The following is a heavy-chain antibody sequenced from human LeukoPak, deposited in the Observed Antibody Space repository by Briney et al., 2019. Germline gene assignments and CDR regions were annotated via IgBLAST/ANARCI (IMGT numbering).Heavy chain of an antibody. D-gene: IGHD3-22*01. V-gene: IGHV4-59*01. CDR2: IYDSGST. CDR1: GFSISRYY. J-gene: IGHJ4*02. CDR3: ARQSISGSSLSYFDY. Sequence: AETLSLTCTVSGFSISRYYWSWIRQPPGKGLEWIGYIYDSGSTNYNPSLKIRVTISVDTSDNQRSLKLSSVTAADTAVYYCARQSISGSSLSYFDYWGQGTLVTVSS.